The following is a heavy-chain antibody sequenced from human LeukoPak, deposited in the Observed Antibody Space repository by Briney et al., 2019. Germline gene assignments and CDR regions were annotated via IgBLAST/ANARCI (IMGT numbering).Heavy chain of an antibody. CDR1: GGSISSSNYY. Sequence: PSQTLSLTCSVSGGSISSSNYYWSWIRQPAGKGLEWIGRIYTSGSTNYNPSLKSRVTISVDTSKNQFSLKLSSVTAADTAVYYCARDFSSGWYGDYWGQGTLVTVSS. D-gene: IGHD6-19*01. V-gene: IGHV4-61*02. CDR3: ARDFSSGWYGDY. J-gene: IGHJ4*02. CDR2: IYTSGST.